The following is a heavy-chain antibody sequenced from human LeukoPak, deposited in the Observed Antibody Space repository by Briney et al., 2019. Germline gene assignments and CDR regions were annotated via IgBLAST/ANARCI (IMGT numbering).Heavy chain of an antibody. CDR1: GYTFTSYG. Sequence: ASVKVSCKASGYTFTSYGISWVRQAPGQGLEWMGWISAYNGNTNYAQKLQGRVTMTTDTSTSTAYMELRSLRSDDTAVYYCARGWAQGDYGDYVGLGDAFDIWGQGTMVTVSS. D-gene: IGHD4-17*01. V-gene: IGHV1-18*01. CDR2: ISAYNGNT. J-gene: IGHJ3*02. CDR3: ARGWAQGDYGDYVGLGDAFDI.